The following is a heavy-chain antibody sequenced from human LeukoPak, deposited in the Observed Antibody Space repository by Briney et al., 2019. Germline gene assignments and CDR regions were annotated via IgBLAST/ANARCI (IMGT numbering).Heavy chain of an antibody. J-gene: IGHJ2*01. CDR1: GFAFSSYG. CDR3: AKDRDYGDYVYFDL. Sequence: GGSERLSCAASGFAFSSYGMHWVRQAPGKGLEWVAVISYDGSNKYYADSVKGRFNISRDNSKNTLYLQMNSLRAEDTAVYYCAKDRDYGDYVYFDLWGRGPLVPVSS. V-gene: IGHV3-30*18. CDR2: ISYDGSNK. D-gene: IGHD4-17*01.